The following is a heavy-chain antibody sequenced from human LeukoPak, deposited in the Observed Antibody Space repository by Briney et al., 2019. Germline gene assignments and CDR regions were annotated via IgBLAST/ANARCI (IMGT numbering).Heavy chain of an antibody. J-gene: IGHJ4*02. CDR3: AREGIAVAERNFDY. Sequence: PGGSLRLSCAASGFTFSSYSMNWVRQAPGKGLEWVSFISSSSSYIYYADSVKGRFTISRDNAKNSLYLQMNSLRAEDTAVYYCAREGIAVAERNFDYWGQGTLVTVSS. CDR1: GFTFSSYS. CDR2: ISSSSSYI. V-gene: IGHV3-21*01. D-gene: IGHD6-19*01.